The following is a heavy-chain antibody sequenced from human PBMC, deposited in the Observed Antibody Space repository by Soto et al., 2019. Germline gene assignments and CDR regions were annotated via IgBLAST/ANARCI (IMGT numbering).Heavy chain of an antibody. CDR2: IYYSGST. CDR3: ARETTVTTWAYYGMDV. CDR1: GGYISSGGYY. J-gene: IGHJ6*02. V-gene: IGHV4-31*03. Sequence: SETLSLTCTVSGGYISSGGYYWSWIRQHPGKGLEWIGYIYYSGSTYYNPSLKSRVTISVDTSKNQFSLKLSSVTAADTAVYYCARETTVTTWAYYGMDVWGQGTTVTVSS. D-gene: IGHD4-4*01.